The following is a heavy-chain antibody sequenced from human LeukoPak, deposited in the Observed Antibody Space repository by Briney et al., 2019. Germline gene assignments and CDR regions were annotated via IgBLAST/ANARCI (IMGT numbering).Heavy chain of an antibody. J-gene: IGHJ4*02. Sequence: GGSLTLSCAASGFTFSIYSMNCVRHAPGKALEWVSSISSSSSYIYYADSVKGRFTISRDNAKNSLYLQMNSLRAEDTAVYYCARDEDPIVGATNVDYWGQGTPVTVSS. V-gene: IGHV3-21*01. CDR2: ISSSSSYI. CDR1: GFTFSIYS. CDR3: ARDEDPIVGATNVDY. D-gene: IGHD1-26*01.